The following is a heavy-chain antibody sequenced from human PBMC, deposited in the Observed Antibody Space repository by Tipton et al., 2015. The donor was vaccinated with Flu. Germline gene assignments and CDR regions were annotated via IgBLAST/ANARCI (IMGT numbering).Heavy chain of an antibody. CDR2: IYHTGHT. D-gene: IGHD2-2*01. Sequence: GLVKPSGTLSLTCGVSGASISSSKWWSWVRQAPGKGLEWIGEIYHTGHTNYNPSLKSRVTISVDKSKNQFSLQLSSVTAADTAVYYCARDPSLGMPDYFDYWGQGTLVTASS. J-gene: IGHJ4*01. V-gene: IGHV4-4*02. CDR1: GASISSSKW. CDR3: ARDPSLGMPDYFDY.